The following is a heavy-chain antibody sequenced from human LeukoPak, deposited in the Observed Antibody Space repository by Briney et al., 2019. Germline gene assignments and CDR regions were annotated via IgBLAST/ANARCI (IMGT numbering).Heavy chain of an antibody. D-gene: IGHD6-19*01. CDR3: ARAAEFSSGWLLDF. Sequence: SETLSLTCTVSGGSIRSYYWSWIRQPAEKGLEWIGRIYISGSTNYNPSLKSRVTMSVDTSKNQFSLKLSSATAADTAMYYCARAAEFSSGWLLDFWGQGTLVTVSS. J-gene: IGHJ4*02. CDR1: GGSIRSYY. CDR2: IYISGST. V-gene: IGHV4-4*07.